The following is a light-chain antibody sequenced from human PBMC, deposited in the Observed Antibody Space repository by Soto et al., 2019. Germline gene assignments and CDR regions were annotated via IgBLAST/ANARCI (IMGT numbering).Light chain of an antibody. CDR2: EVT. CDR3: SSYTSSSTFPRV. CDR1: SSDVGGYNY. V-gene: IGLV2-14*01. J-gene: IGLJ1*01. Sequence: QSALTQPASVSGSPGQSITISCTGTSSDVGGYNYVSWYQQHPGKAPKLMIYEVTNRPSGMSNRFSGSKSGNTASLTISGLQAEDEADYYCSSYTSSSTFPRVFGTGTKLTVL.